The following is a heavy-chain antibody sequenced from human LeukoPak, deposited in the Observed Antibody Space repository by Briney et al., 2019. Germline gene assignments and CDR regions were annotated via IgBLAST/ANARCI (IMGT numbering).Heavy chain of an antibody. CDR2: INKDGTST. CDR3: TRDMIRGVVNY. V-gene: IGHV3-74*03. J-gene: IGHJ4*01. D-gene: IGHD3-10*01. CDR1: GFTFSDYY. Sequence: PGGSLRLSCAASGFTFSDYYMSWIRQAPGKGLVWVSRINKDGTSTTNADSVKGRFTISRDNAKNMLYLQMNSLRADDTAVYYCTRDMIRGVVNYWGQGSLVTVSP.